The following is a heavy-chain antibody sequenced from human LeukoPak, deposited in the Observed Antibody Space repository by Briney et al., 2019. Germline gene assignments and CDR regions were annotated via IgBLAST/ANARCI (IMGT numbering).Heavy chain of an antibody. CDR2: IYYSGGT. CDR1: GGSISSYY. J-gene: IGHJ4*02. Sequence: QTSETLSLTCTVSGGSISSYYWSWIRQPPGKGLEWIGYIYYSGGTNYNPSLKSRVTISVDTSKNQFSLKLNSVTAADTAVYYCARAPDDSSGYYPLDYWGQGTLVTVSS. D-gene: IGHD3-22*01. V-gene: IGHV4-59*01. CDR3: ARAPDDSSGYYPLDY.